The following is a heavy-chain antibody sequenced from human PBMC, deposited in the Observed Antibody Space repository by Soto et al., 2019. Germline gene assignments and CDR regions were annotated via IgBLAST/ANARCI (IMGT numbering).Heavy chain of an antibody. V-gene: IGHV1-3*01. CDR1: GYSFNSYS. J-gene: IGHJ6*02. CDR2: INAVNGNT. CDR3: ARNLGTTLYYYLAMDV. D-gene: IGHD7-27*01. Sequence: QVQLVQSGAEMRKPGASVKVSCKTSGYSFNSYSVHWVRQAPGQSLEWVGWINAVNGNTKYLEKFQGRVAITRNPSASTAYVELSILRPEDTAVYYCARNLGTTLYYYLAMDVWGQGTTVTVSS.